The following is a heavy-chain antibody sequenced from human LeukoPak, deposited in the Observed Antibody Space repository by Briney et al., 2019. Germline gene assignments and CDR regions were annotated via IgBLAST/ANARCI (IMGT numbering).Heavy chain of an antibody. Sequence: ASVKVSCKASGYTFTGYYMHWVRQAPGQGLEWMGWINPNSGGTNYAQKFQGSVTMTRDTSISTAYMELRRLRSDDTAVYYCARDSKRMTIFGVVVRIGYFDYWGQGTLVTVSS. CDR1: GYTFTGYY. CDR2: INPNSGGT. V-gene: IGHV1-2*02. D-gene: IGHD3-3*01. J-gene: IGHJ4*02. CDR3: ARDSKRMTIFGVVVRIGYFDY.